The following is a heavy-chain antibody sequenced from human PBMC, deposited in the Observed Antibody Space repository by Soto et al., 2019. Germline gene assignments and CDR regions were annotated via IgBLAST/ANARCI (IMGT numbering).Heavy chain of an antibody. J-gene: IGHJ6*02. CDR3: AKNPGNYSYGMDV. V-gene: IGHV1-69*13. CDR2: IIPIFGTA. CDR1: GGTFSSYA. Sequence: GASVKVSCKASGGTFSSYAISWVRQAPGQGLEWMGGIIPIFGTADYAQKFQGRVTITADESTSTAYVELSSLRSEDTAVYYCAKNPGNYSYGMDVWGQGTTVTVSS.